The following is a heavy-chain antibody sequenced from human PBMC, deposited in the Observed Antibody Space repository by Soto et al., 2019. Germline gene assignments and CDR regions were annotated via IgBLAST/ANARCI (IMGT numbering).Heavy chain of an antibody. J-gene: IGHJ6*02. CDR2: FDPEDGET. D-gene: IGHD1-20*01. CDR1: GYTLTELS. V-gene: IGHV1-24*01. CDR3: ATLPIITGRLVPYYYYGMDV. Sequence: ASVKVSCKVSGYTLTELSMHWVRQAPGKGLEWMGGFDPEDGETIYAQKFQGRVTMTEDTSTDTAYMELSSLRSEDTAVYYCATLPIITGRLVPYYYYGMDVWGQGTTVTVSS.